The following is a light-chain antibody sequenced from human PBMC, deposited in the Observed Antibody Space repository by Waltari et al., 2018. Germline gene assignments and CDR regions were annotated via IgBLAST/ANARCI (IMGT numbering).Light chain of an antibody. J-gene: IGKJ2*03. Sequence: DIVMTQSPDSLAVSLGGRATINCKPSQRRLYRPNNKNYLAWYQQKPGQSPKMLIYWASTRESGVPDRFRGSGSGTDFTLTISTLQAEDVTVYYCQQYYSSPYSFGQGTKLEIK. CDR1: QRRLYRPNNKNY. CDR2: WAS. CDR3: QQYYSSPYS. V-gene: IGKV4-1*01.